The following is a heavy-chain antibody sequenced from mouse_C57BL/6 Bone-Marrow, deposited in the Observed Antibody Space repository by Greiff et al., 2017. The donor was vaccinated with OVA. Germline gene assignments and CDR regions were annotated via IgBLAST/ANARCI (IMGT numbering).Heavy chain of an antibody. CDR1: GFTFSSYA. V-gene: IGHV5-9-1*02. CDR3: TRTGFYYYAMDY. Sequence: DVKLVESGEGLVKPGGSLKLSCAASGFTFSSYAMSWVRQTPEKRLEWVAYISSGGDYIYYADTVKGRFTISRDNARNTLYLQMSSLKAEDTAMDYCTRTGFYYYAMDYWGQGTSVTVSS. CDR2: ISSGGDYI. J-gene: IGHJ4*01.